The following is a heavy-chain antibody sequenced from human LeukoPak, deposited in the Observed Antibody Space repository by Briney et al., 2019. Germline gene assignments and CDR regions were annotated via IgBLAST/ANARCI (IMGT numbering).Heavy chain of an antibody. J-gene: IGHJ5*02. D-gene: IGHD2-2*01. CDR1: GGSISSRTYY. V-gene: IGHV4-39*07. CDR2: VHYSGST. CDR3: ARESDRYCSSTSCPNWYDP. Sequence: SETLSLTCTVSGGSISSRTYYWGWIRQPPGTGLEWIGSVHYSGSTYYNPSLKSRVTISVDTSKNQFSLKLSSVTAADTAVYYCARESDRYCSSTSCPNWYDPWGQGTLVIVSS.